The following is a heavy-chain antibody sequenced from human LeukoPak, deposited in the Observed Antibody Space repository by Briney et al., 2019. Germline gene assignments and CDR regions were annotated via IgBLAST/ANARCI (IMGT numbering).Heavy chain of an antibody. J-gene: IGHJ5*02. CDR3: ATDAGHWFDP. Sequence: TGKSLRLSCAASGFTFSSYGMHWVRQAPGKGLEWVAVIWYDGNNKYYADSVKGRFTISGDNSKNTLFLQMNSLRAEDTAVYYCATDAGHWFDPWGQGTLVTVSS. CDR1: GFTFSSYG. V-gene: IGHV3-33*01. CDR2: IWYDGNNK.